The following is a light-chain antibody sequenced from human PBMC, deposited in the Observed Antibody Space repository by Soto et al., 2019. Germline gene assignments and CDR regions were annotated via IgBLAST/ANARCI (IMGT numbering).Light chain of an antibody. CDR3: GTWDSSLSAWV. CDR1: SSNIGNNY. Sequence: QSVLTQPPSVSAAPGQKVTISCSGSSSNIGNNYVSWYQHLPGTAPKLLIYDNNKRPSGIPGRFSGSKSGTSATLGITGLQTGDEADYYCGTWDSSLSAWVFGGGTKVTV. J-gene: IGLJ3*02. CDR2: DNN. V-gene: IGLV1-51*01.